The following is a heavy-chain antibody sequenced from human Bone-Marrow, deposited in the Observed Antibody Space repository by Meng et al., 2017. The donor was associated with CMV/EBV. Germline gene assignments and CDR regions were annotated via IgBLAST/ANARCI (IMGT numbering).Heavy chain of an antibody. D-gene: IGHD3-3*01. CDR3: ARGGRFLEWLSEAPDY. CDR2: ISYDGSNK. J-gene: IGHJ4*02. CDR1: GFTFSSYA. V-gene: IGHV3-30-3*01. Sequence: GESLKISCAASGFTFSSYAMHWVRQAPGKGLEWVAVISYDGSNKYYADSVKGRFTISRDNSKNTLYLQMNSLRAEDTAVYYCARGGRFLEWLSEAPDYWGQGTLVTVSS.